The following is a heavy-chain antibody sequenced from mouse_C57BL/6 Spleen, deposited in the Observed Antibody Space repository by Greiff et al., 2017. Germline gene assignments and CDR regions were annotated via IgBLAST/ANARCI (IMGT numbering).Heavy chain of an antibody. D-gene: IGHD2-1*01. Sequence: VQLVESGPGLVAPSPSLSITCTVSGFSLTSYAISWVRQPPGKGLEWLGVIWTGGGTNYNSALKSRLSISKDNSKSQVFLKMNSLQTDDTARYYCARSIYYGNYDDWYFDVWGTGTTVTVSS. CDR2: IWTGGGT. V-gene: IGHV2-9-1*01. J-gene: IGHJ1*03. CDR1: GFSLTSYA. CDR3: ARSIYYGNYDDWYFDV.